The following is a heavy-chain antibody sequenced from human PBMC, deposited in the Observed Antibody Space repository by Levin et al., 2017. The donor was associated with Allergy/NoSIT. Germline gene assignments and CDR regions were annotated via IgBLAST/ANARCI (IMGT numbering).Heavy chain of an antibody. J-gene: IGHJ4*02. Sequence: SQTLSLTCTVSGGSISSGDYYWSWIRQPPGKGLEWIGYIYYSGSTYYNPSLKSRVTISVDTSKNQFSLKLSSVTAADTAVYYCARGSTLGGATFDYWGQGTLVTVSS. CDR1: GGSISSGDYY. V-gene: IGHV4-30-4*01. CDR3: ARGSTLGGATFDY. D-gene: IGHD3-16*01. CDR2: IYYSGST.